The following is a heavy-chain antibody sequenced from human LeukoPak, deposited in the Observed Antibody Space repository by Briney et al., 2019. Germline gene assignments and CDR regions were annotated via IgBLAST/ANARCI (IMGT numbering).Heavy chain of an antibody. D-gene: IGHD2-15*01. CDR1: GGSISSSDYY. Sequence: SETLSLTCTVSGGSISSSDYYWGWIRQPPGKGLEWIGSIYSGGSTYYNPSHKSRVTISVDTSMTQFSLKLSFVTTADTAVYYCARALGYCSGGSCTRGYNWFDPWGQGTLVTVPS. CDR3: ARALGYCSGGSCTRGYNWFDP. V-gene: IGHV4-39*01. CDR2: IYSGGST. J-gene: IGHJ5*02.